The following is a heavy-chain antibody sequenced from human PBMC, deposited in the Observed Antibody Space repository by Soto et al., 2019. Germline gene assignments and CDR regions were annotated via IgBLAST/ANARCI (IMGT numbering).Heavy chain of an antibody. J-gene: IGHJ6*03. CDR2: INAGNGNT. CDR3: ARDRSKNYYYYMDV. V-gene: IGHV1-3*01. Sequence: ASVKVSCKASGYTFTSYAMHWVRQAPGQRLEWMGWINAGNGNTKYSQKFQGRVTITRDTSASTAYMELSSLRSEDTAVYYCARDRSKNYYYYMDVWGKGTTVTVSS. CDR1: GYTFTSYA.